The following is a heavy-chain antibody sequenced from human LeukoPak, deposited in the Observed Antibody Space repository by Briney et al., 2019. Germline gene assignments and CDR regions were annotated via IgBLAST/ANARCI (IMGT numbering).Heavy chain of an antibody. Sequence: GGSLRLSCVASGFTFGKYWMSWVRQAPGKGLEWVANIKLDGSEKNYVDSVKGRFTISRDNTKNSLYLQMNSLRVEDTAVFYCARDQYDPGSRRGNFDSWGQGTLVIVSS. CDR2: IKLDGSEK. CDR3: ARDQYDPGSRRGNFDS. CDR1: GFTFGKYW. D-gene: IGHD1-26*01. J-gene: IGHJ4*02. V-gene: IGHV3-7*03.